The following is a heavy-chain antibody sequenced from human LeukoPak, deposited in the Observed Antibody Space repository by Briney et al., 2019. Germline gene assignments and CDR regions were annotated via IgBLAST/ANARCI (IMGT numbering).Heavy chain of an antibody. Sequence: GGSLRLSCAASGLTFSSYGMHWVGQAPGKGLEWVAVISYDGSNKYYADSVKGRFTISRDNSKNTLYLQMNSLRAEDTAVYYCAKDFLTTIAAYYFDYWGQGTLVTVSS. CDR1: GLTFSSYG. J-gene: IGHJ4*02. CDR3: AKDFLTTIAAYYFDY. D-gene: IGHD5-12*01. CDR2: ISYDGSNK. V-gene: IGHV3-30*18.